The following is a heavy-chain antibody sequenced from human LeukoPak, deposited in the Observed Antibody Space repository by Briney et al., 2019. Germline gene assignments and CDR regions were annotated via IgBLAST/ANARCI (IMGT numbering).Heavy chain of an antibody. CDR2: IKNDGTIT. J-gene: IGHJ4*02. V-gene: IGHV3-74*01. CDR3: ARDPFYGDADLDS. D-gene: IGHD2/OR15-2a*01. CDR1: GFTFSNYW. Sequence: GGSLRLSCAASGFTFSNYWMHWVRQAPGKGLVWVPRIKNDGTITTYADSVKGRFTISRDNAKNTLYLQMNSLRAEDTAVYYCARDPFYGDADLDSWGQGTLVTVSS.